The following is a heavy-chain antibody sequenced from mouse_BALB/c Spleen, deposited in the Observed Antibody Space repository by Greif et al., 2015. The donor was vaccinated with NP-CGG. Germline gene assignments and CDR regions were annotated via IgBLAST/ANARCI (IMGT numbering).Heavy chain of an antibody. J-gene: IGHJ3*01. Sequence: QVQLKESGAELVRPGASVKLSCKALGYTFTDYEMHWVKQTPVHGLEWIGAIHPGSGGTACNQKFKGKATLTADKSSSTAYMELSSLTSEDSAVYYCTRGRRGFLTSFAYWGQGTLVTVSA. D-gene: IGHD2-12*01. CDR2: IHPGSGGT. V-gene: IGHV1-15*01. CDR3: TRGRRGFLTSFAY. CDR1: GYTFTDYE.